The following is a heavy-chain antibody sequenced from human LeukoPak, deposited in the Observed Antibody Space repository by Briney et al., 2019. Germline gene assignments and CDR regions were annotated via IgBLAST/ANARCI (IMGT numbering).Heavy chain of an antibody. D-gene: IGHD3-10*01. CDR3: ARDRYYYDSGSYYDY. CDR1: GGSFSGFY. CDR2: IYTNGST. Sequence: PSETLSLTCTVSGGSFSGFYWSWLRQAAGLPLECIGRIYTNGSTSYNPSLKSRVTMSVDTSDNQFSLRLRSVTAADTAVYYCARDRYYYDSGSYYDYWGRGTLVTVSS. V-gene: IGHV4-4*07. J-gene: IGHJ4*02.